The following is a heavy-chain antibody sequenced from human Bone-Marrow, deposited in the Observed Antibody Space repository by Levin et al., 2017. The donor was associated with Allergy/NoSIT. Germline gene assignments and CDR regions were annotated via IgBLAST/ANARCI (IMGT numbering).Heavy chain of an antibody. Sequence: KISCKASGGTFSSYTISWVRQAPGQGLEWMGGIIPILGIANYAQKFQGRVTITADRSTNTAYMELSSLRSEDTAVYYCARVTFSCTISSCHRVHYYYGMDVWGQGTTVTVSS. CDR3: ARVTFSCTISSCHRVHYYYGMDV. V-gene: IGHV1-69*10. D-gene: IGHD2-2*01. J-gene: IGHJ6*02. CDR2: IIPILGIA. CDR1: GGTFSSYT.